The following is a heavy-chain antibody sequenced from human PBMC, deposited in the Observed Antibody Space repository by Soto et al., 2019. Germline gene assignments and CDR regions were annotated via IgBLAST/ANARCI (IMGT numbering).Heavy chain of an antibody. D-gene: IGHD2-2*02. J-gene: IGHJ4*02. V-gene: IGHV3-23*01. Sequence: GGSLRLSCAASGFTFSSYAMSWVRQAPGKGLEWVSAISGSGGSTYYADSVKGRFTISRDNSKNTLYLQMNSLRAEDTAVYYCAKDLVVVPATIVGEFDCWGQGTLVTVSS. CDR2: ISGSGGST. CDR1: GFTFSSYA. CDR3: AKDLVVVPATIVGEFDC.